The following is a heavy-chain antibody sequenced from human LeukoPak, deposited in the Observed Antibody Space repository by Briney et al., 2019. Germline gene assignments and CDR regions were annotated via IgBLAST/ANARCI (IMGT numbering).Heavy chain of an antibody. CDR1: GFTFDDYA. CDR2: ISWNSGSI. CDR3: AKDEFVASDFTGAFDI. V-gene: IGHV3-9*03. D-gene: IGHD2-8*02. Sequence: PGGSLRLSCAASGFTFDDYAMHSVRQAPGKGLEWVSGISWNSGSIGYADSVKGRFTISRDNAKNSLYLQMNSLRAEDMALYYCAKDEFVASDFTGAFDIWGQGTMVTVSS. J-gene: IGHJ3*02.